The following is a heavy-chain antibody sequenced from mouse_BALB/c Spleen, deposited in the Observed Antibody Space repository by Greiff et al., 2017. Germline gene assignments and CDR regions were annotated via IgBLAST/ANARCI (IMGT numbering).Heavy chain of an antibody. D-gene: IGHD2-1*01. CDR3: ARDQGNSFAY. V-gene: IGHV5-9-4*01. J-gene: IGHJ3*01. CDR2: ISSGGSYT. CDR1: GFTFSSYA. Sequence: EVQLVESGGGLVKPGGSLKLSCAASGFTFSSYAMSWVRQSPEKRLEWVAEISSGGSYTYYPDTVTGRFTISRDNAKNTLYLEMSSLRSEDTAMYYCARDQGNSFAYWGQGTLVTVSA.